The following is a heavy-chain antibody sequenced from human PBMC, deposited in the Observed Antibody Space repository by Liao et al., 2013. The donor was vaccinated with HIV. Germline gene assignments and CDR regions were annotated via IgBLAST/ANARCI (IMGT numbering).Heavy chain of an antibody. Sequence: QVQLQESGPGLVKPSETLSLTCAVNGGSFRDYYWSWIRQPPGKGLEWIGYIPYSGNTNYNPSLKSRVTTSLDTSKNQFSLKLSSVTAADTAVYYCARASFYDFWSYAFDIWGQGTMVTVSS. D-gene: IGHD3-3*01. CDR2: IPYSGNT. CDR1: GGSFRDYY. CDR3: ARASFYDFWSYAFDI. J-gene: IGHJ3*02. V-gene: IGHV4-59*01.